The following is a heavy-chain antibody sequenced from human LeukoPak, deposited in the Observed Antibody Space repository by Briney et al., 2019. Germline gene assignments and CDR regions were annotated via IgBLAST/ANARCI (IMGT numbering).Heavy chain of an antibody. D-gene: IGHD3-3*01. CDR2: IIPIFGTA. V-gene: IGHV1-69*13. CDR1: GGTFNSYA. J-gene: IGHJ6*02. Sequence: ASVKVSCKASGGTFNSYAISWVRQAPGQGLEWMGGIIPIFGTANYAQKFQGRVTITADESTSTAYMELSSLRSEDTAVYYCARGMIFGVVLDYYGMDVWGQGTTVTVSS. CDR3: ARGMIFGVVLDYYGMDV.